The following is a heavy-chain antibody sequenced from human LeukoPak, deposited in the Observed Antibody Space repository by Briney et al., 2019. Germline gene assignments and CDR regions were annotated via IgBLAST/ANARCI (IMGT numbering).Heavy chain of an antibody. J-gene: IGHJ4*02. V-gene: IGHV4-34*01. CDR1: GGSFSGYY. CDR2: INHSGSS. Sequence: SGTLSLTCAVYGGSFSGYYWSWIRQPPGKGLEWIGEINHSGSSNYNPSLKSRVTISVDTSKNQFSLKLGSVTAADTAVYYCARGVWVVVVPAAAPYFDYWGQGTLVTVSS. D-gene: IGHD2-2*01. CDR3: ARGVWVVVVPAAAPYFDY.